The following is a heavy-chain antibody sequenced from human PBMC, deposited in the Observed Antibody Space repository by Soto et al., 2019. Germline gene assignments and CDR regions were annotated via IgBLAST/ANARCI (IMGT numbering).Heavy chain of an antibody. CDR3: ASQNSSGWYFWFDP. CDR2: ISAYNGHT. J-gene: IGHJ5*02. CDR1: GYTFTSYG. Sequence: QVQLVQSGAEVKKPGASVKVSCKASGYTFTSYGISWVRQAPGQGLEWMGWISAYNGHTNYAQKLQGRVTMTTDTYTSTAYMELRSLRSDDTAVYYCASQNSSGWYFWFDPWCHGTLVTVSS. V-gene: IGHV1-18*01. D-gene: IGHD6-19*01.